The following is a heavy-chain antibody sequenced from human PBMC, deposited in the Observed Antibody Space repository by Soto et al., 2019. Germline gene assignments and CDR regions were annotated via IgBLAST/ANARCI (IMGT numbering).Heavy chain of an antibody. V-gene: IGHV4-31*03. CDR2: INYSGST. Sequence: ASETLSLTCTVSGGSISSGGYYWSWIRQHPGKGLEWIGYINYSGSTYYNPSLKSRVTISVDTSKNQFSLKLSSVTAADTAVYYCARLSKVFWRMLYYYYYGMDVWGQGTTVTVSS. J-gene: IGHJ6*02. D-gene: IGHD3-3*01. CDR1: GGSISSGGYY. CDR3: ARLSKVFWRMLYYYYYGMDV.